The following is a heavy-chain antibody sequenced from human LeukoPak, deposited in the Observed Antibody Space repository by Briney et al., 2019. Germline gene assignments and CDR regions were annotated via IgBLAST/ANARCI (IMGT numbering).Heavy chain of an antibody. D-gene: IGHD3-3*01. CDR1: GFIFRSYD. CDR3: AKDFELRFLEWLLWFDY. Sequence: GGSLRLSCAASGFIFRSYDMHWVRQAPGKGLEWVAFIRNDGGKKNYADSVKGRFTICRDNSKHTLSLQMSSLRVEDTAVYYCAKDFELRFLEWLLWFDYWGQGTLVTVSS. V-gene: IGHV3-30*02. J-gene: IGHJ4*02. CDR2: IRNDGGKK.